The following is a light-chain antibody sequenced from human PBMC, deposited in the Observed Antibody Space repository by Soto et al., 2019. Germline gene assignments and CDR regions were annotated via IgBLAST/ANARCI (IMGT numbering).Light chain of an antibody. CDR1: QGIRYA. J-gene: IGKJ1*01. Sequence: DIQMTQSPSSLSASVGDRVTITCRASQGIRYALGWYQQKPGTAPKRLIYGASILQNGVPSRFGGSGSGTEFTLTISSLQPEDFATYYCQQTYTSPATFGQGTKVDIK. V-gene: IGKV1-17*01. CDR3: QQTYTSPAT. CDR2: GAS.